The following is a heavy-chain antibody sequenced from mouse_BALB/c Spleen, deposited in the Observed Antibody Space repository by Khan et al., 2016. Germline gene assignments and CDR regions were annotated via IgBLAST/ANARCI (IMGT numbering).Heavy chain of an antibody. CDR3: ARREECDEIEY. CDR1: GYTFTSYW. V-gene: IGHV1-7*01. CDR2: INPSTGYT. D-gene: IGHD2-3*01. J-gene: IGHJ2*01. Sequence: QVQLQQSGAELAKPGASVKMSCKASGYTFTSYWMHWVKQRPGQGLEWIGYINPSTGYTEYNQKFKDKATLTADKSSSTAYLQLSSLTSEDSAVYDCARREECDEIEYWGGETTLIVAS.